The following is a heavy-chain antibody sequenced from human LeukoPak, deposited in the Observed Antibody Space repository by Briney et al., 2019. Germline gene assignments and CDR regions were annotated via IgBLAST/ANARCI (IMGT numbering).Heavy chain of an antibody. CDR3: ASQFWWAAVAGTALDY. CDR2: IKEDGSEK. Sequence: GGSLRLSCAASGFTVSNNYMSWVRQAPGKGLEWVANIKEDGSEKYYVDSVKGRFTISRDDAKNSLYLQMNSLRAEDTAVYYCASQFWWAAVAGTALDYWGQGARVTVSS. CDR1: GFTVSNNY. J-gene: IGHJ4*02. D-gene: IGHD6-19*01. V-gene: IGHV3-7*05.